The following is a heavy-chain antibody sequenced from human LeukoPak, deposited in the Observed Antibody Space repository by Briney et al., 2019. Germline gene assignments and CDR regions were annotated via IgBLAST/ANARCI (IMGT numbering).Heavy chain of an antibody. Sequence: GWSLRLSCVASGLTFRSYSMNWVRQAPGKGLEWVSSISTTSNYKYYADSLKGRFTISRDNTKNSLYLQMNSLRAEDTALYYCAREGSGVLNAFDIWGQGTMVTVSS. CDR1: GLTFRSYS. D-gene: IGHD3-10*01. CDR3: AREGSGVLNAFDI. CDR2: ISTTSNYK. J-gene: IGHJ3*02. V-gene: IGHV3-21*01.